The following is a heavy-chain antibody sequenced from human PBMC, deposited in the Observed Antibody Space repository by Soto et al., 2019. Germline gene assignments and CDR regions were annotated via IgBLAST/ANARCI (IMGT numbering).Heavy chain of an antibody. CDR3: ARESTIFGVRWFDP. V-gene: IGHV4-39*02. Sequence: PSETLSLTCTVSGGSISSSSSYWGWIRQPPGKGLEWIGYIYYSGSTNYNPSLKSRVTISVDTSKNQFSLKLNSVTAADTAVYYCARESTIFGVRWFDPWGQGTLVTVSS. CDR2: IYYSGST. J-gene: IGHJ5*02. CDR1: GGSISSSSSY. D-gene: IGHD3-3*01.